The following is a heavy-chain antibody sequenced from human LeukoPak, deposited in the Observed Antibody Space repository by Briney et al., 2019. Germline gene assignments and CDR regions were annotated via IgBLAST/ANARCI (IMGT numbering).Heavy chain of an antibody. Sequence: GGSLRLSCAASGFTFSSYWMHWVRQAPGXGLVWVSRINGDGSSTRYADSVKGRFTISRDNAKNTLYLQMNSLTAEDTAVYYCARGGDYFDYWGQGTLVTVSS. J-gene: IGHJ4*02. V-gene: IGHV3-74*01. D-gene: IGHD1-26*01. CDR1: GFTFSSYW. CDR2: INGDGSST. CDR3: ARGGDYFDY.